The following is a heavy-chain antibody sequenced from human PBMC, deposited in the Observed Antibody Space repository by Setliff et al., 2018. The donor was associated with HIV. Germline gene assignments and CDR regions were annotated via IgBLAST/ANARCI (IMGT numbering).Heavy chain of an antibody. D-gene: IGHD4-4*01. V-gene: IGHV3-48*01. J-gene: IGHJ5*02. CDR2: IDSSSETK. Sequence: PGGSLRLSCAASGFTFSRFDMNWVRQVPGKGLEWVAYIDSSSETKYYADSVKGRFTISRDNVKNSLYLQMNSLTAGDTAIYYCARDLTSNSNCFEPWGQGTQVTVSS. CDR1: GFTFSRFD. CDR3: ARDLTSNSNCFEP.